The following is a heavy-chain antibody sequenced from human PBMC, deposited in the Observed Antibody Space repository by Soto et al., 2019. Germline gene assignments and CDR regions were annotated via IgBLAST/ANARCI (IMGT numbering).Heavy chain of an antibody. CDR1: GDSVSSNTAA. Sequence: SQTLSLTCAISGDSVSSNTAAWNWIRSSPSRGLEWLGRTYYRSNWRHDYAVSVKSRITVNPDTSKNHFSLQLNSVTPDDTAVYYCARGVAGSGFDLWVYFDYWGQGTLVTVSS. V-gene: IGHV6-1*01. D-gene: IGHD6-19*01. CDR2: TYYRSNWRH. CDR3: ARGVAGSGFDLWVYFDY. J-gene: IGHJ4*02.